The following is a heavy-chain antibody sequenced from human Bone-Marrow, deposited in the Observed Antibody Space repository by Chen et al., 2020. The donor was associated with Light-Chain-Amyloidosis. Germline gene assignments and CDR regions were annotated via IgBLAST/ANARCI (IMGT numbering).Heavy chain of an antibody. J-gene: IGHJ4*02. CDR3: VRDATRGGDFDY. Sequence: VQLVESGGGLVQPGGSLRLSCAASGFTFTRFWMAWVRQVPGKGLEWVANIKEDGSEIHYVDSVKGRFTISRDNPKNSLSLQMSSLRAEDTAVYYCVRDATRGGDFDYWGQGTLVTVSS. CDR1: GFTFTRFW. V-gene: IGHV3-7*01. D-gene: IGHD2-21*01. CDR2: IKEDGSEI.